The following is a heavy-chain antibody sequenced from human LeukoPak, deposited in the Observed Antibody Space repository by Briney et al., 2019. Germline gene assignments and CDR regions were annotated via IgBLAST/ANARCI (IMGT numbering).Heavy chain of an antibody. CDR3: ARGGIAAVPFDY. Sequence: QPGRSLRLSCTASGFTFSSYAMHWVRQAPGKGLEWVALISYDGADKYYADSVKGRFTISRDNSKNTLFLQMNSLRPEDTAVYYCARGGIAAVPFDYWGQGTLVTVSS. V-gene: IGHV3-30-3*01. D-gene: IGHD6-13*01. CDR1: GFTFSSYA. J-gene: IGHJ4*02. CDR2: ISYDGADK.